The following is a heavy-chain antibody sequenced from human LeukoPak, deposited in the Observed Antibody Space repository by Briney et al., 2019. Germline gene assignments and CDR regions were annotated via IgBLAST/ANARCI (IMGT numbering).Heavy chain of an antibody. J-gene: IGHJ4*02. CDR2: ISGSSGAI. Sequence: LPGGSLRLSCTASGFTFSSYSMNWVRQAPGKGLEWISFISGSSGAIYYADSVKGRFSISRDNAKNSLYLQINGLRDEDTAVYYCARDLWFGEHSLGYWGQGTLVTVSS. D-gene: IGHD3-10*01. CDR3: ARDLWFGEHSLGY. CDR1: GFTFSSYS. V-gene: IGHV3-48*02.